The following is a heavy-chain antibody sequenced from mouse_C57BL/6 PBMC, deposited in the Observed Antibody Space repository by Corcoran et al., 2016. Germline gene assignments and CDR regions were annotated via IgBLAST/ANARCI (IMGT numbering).Heavy chain of an antibody. Sequence: EVQLQQSGPVLVKPGASVKMSCKASGYTFTDYYMNWVKQSHGKSLEWIGVINPYNGGTSYNQKFKGKATLTVDKSSSTAYMELNSLTSEDSAVYYGARSNGNLLFDYWGQGTTLTVAS. CDR2: INPYNGGT. CDR1: GYTFTDYY. V-gene: IGHV1-19*01. CDR3: ARSNGNLLFDY. J-gene: IGHJ2*01. D-gene: IGHD2-1*01.